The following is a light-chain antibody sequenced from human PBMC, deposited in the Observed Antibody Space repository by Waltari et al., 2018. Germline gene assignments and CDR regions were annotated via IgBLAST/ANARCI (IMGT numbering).Light chain of an antibody. V-gene: IGKV1-9*01. CDR3: QQLNSYPAT. J-gene: IGKJ3*01. CDR1: QGINNY. CDR2: AAS. Sequence: DIQLTQSPSFLSASVGDRVTITCRASQGINNYLAWYQQKPGKAHKVLIYAASTLQSGVPSRFSGSGSGTEFTLTISSLQPEDFASYYCQQLNSYPATFGPGTKINIK.